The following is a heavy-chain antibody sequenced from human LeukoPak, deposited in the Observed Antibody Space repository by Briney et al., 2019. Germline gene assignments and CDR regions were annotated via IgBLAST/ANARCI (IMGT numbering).Heavy chain of an antibody. V-gene: IGHV4-59*11. CDR2: IYGSETT. D-gene: IGHD6-13*01. CDR3: ASRPGGSTWYGVFDY. J-gene: IGHJ4*02. Sequence: SETLSLTCTVSGDSMSNHFWSWIRQPPGKGLEWIGYIYGSETTNYNPSLKSRVTMSVDTSENQFSLKLSSVTAADTVLYYCASRPGGSTWYGVFDYWSRGTLVTVSS. CDR1: GDSMSNHF.